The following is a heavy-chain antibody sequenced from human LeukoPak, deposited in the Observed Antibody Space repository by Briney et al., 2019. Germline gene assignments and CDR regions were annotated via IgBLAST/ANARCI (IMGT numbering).Heavy chain of an antibody. V-gene: IGHV1-69*04. CDR1: GGTFSSYA. CDR3: ATDDSSGYYSTAPFDY. Sequence: GASVKVSCKASGGTFSSYAISWVRQAPGQGLEWMGRSIPIPGIANYAQKFQGRVTITADKSTSTAYMELSSLRSEDTAVYYCATDDSSGYYSTAPFDYWGRGTLVTVSS. CDR2: SIPIPGIA. J-gene: IGHJ4*02. D-gene: IGHD3-22*01.